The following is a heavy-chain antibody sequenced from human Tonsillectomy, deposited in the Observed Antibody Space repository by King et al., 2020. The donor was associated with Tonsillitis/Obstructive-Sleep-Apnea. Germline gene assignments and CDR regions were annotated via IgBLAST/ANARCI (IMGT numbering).Heavy chain of an antibody. CDR3: ARSSPPRSYSTYAFDI. Sequence: TLKESGPVLVRTTETLTLTCTVSGFSLSNARMGVSWIRQPPGKALEWLAHIFSNDEKSNSTSLKSRLTISKETSQSQVVLTITNMDPVDTATYYCARSSPPRSYSTYAFDIWGQGTMVTVSS. V-gene: IGHV2-26*01. CDR1: GFSLSNARMG. CDR2: IFSNDEK. D-gene: IGHD6-13*01. J-gene: IGHJ3*02.